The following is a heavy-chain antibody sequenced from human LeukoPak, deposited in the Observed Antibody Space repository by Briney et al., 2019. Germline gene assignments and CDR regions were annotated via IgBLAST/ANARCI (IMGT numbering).Heavy chain of an antibody. CDR1: GGSFSRYY. CDR3: ARGDGSNAFDI. J-gene: IGHJ3*02. D-gene: IGHD5-24*01. V-gene: IGHV4-34*01. CDR2: INHSGST. Sequence: SETLSLTCAVYGGSFSRYYWSWIRQPPGKGLEWIGEINHSGSTNYSPSLKSRVTISLDTSKNQFSLKLSSVTAADTAVYYCARGDGSNAFDIWGQGTMVTVSS.